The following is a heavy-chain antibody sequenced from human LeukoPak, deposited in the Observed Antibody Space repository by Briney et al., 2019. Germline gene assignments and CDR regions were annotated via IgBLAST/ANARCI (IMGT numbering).Heavy chain of an antibody. CDR1: GGSISSYY. D-gene: IGHD1-1*01. V-gene: IGHV4-59*01. Sequence: SETLSLTCTVSGGSISSYYWSWIRQPPGKGLEWIGYISYSGSTNFNPSLKSRVTISVDTSKNQSSLKLSSVTAADTAVYYCAREGTAGTNLNWFDPWGQGTLVTVSS. CDR2: ISYSGST. CDR3: AREGTAGTNLNWFDP. J-gene: IGHJ5*02.